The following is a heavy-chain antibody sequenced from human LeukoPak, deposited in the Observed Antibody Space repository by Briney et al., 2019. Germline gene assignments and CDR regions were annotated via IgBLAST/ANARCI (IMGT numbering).Heavy chain of an antibody. CDR2: INPNSGDT. CDR3: ARGSLMAATGTGLSS. V-gene: IGHV1-2*02. Sequence: ASVKVSCKASGYTFTGFYMHWVRQAPGQGLEWMGWINPNSGDTNYAQNFQGRVTMTGDTSISTAYVELSRLTSDDTAVYYCARGSLMAATGTGLSSWGQGTLVTVSS. D-gene: IGHD6-13*01. CDR1: GYTFTGFY. J-gene: IGHJ5*02.